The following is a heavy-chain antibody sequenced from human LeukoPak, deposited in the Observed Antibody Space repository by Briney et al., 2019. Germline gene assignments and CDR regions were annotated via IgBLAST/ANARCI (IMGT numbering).Heavy chain of an antibody. CDR2: ISSSGSTI. D-gene: IGHD5-24*01. J-gene: IGHJ6*03. CDR1: GLTFSSYS. V-gene: IGHV3-48*04. CDR3: ARDLRNGYNYYYYMDV. Sequence: PGGSLRLSCAASGLTFSSYSMNWVRQAPGKGLEWVSHISSSGSTIYYADSVKGRFTISRDNAKNSLYLQMNSLRAEDTAVYYCARDLRNGYNYYYYMDVWGKGTTVTVSS.